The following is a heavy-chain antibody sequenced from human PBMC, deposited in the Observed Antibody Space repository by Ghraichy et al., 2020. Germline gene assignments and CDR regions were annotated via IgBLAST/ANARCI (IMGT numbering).Heavy chain of an antibody. CDR3: TTGPYCGGDCYHSPIDY. J-gene: IGHJ4*02. CDR2: IKSNTAGGTT. CDR1: GFTFSNAW. D-gene: IGHD2-21*02. V-gene: IGHV3-15*01. Sequence: GGSLRLSCADSGFTFSNAWMSWVRQAPGKGLEWVGRIKSNTAGGTTDYAAPVKGRFTISRDDSKNTLYLQMNSLKTEDTAVYYCTTGPYCGGDCYHSPIDYWGQGTLVTVSS.